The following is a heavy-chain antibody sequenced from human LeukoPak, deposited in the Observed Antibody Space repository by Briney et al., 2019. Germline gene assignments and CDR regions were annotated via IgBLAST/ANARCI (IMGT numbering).Heavy chain of an antibody. Sequence: TSETLSLTCTVSGGSISSYYWSWIRQPPGKGLEWIGYIYYSGSTNYNPSLKSRVTISVDTSKNQFSLKLSSVTAADTAVYYCARFYPRFHKNAGIAAAGFNYFDYWGQGTLVTVSS. CDR1: GGSISSYY. CDR3: ARFYPRFHKNAGIAAAGFNYFDY. D-gene: IGHD6-13*01. CDR2: IYYSGST. V-gene: IGHV4-59*01. J-gene: IGHJ4*02.